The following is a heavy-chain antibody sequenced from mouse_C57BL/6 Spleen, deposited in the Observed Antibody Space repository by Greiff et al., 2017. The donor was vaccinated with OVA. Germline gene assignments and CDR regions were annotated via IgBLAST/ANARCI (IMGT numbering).Heavy chain of an antibody. D-gene: IGHD2-4*01. CDR2: ISSGSSTI. CDR1: GFTFSDYG. CDR3: ARMDDYDGSD. V-gene: IGHV5-17*01. J-gene: IGHJ3*01. Sequence: VQLKESGGGLVKPGGSLKLSCAASGFTFSDYGMHWVRQAPEKGLEWVAYISSGSSTIYYADTVKGRFTISRDNAKNTLFLQMTSLRSEDTAMYYCARMDDYDGSDWGQGTLVTVSA.